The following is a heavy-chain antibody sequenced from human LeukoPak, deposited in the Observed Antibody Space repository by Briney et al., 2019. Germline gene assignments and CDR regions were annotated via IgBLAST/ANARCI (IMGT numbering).Heavy chain of an antibody. V-gene: IGHV5-51*01. CDR1: GYSFSSYW. CDR3: AILYMVSTLWYFDY. J-gene: IGHJ4*02. Sequence: GESLKISCKVSGYSFSSYWIGWVRQMPGKGLECMGITYPGDSDTKYSPSFQGQVTISADKSISTAYLQWRSLKASDTAIYYCAILYMVSTLWYFDYWGQGTQVTVSS. CDR2: TYPGDSDT. D-gene: IGHD5/OR15-5a*01.